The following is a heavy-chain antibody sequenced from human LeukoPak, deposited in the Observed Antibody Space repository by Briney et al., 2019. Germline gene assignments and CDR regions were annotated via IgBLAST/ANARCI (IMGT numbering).Heavy chain of an antibody. CDR1: GFTFSSYA. CDR2: ISGSGGST. D-gene: IGHD3-10*01. V-gene: IGHV3-23*01. J-gene: IGHJ4*02. CDR3: AKGFITMVRGVIVYINSGYDY. Sequence: GGSLRLSCAASGFTFSSYAMSWVRQAPGKGLEWVSAISGSGGSTYYADSVKGRFTISRDNSKNTLYLQMNSLRAEDTAVYCCAKGFITMVRGVIVYINSGYDYWGQGTLVTVSS.